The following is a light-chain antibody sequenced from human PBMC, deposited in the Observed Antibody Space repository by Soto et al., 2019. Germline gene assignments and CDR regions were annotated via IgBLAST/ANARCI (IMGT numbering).Light chain of an antibody. V-gene: IGKV1-33*01. J-gene: IGKJ4*01. CDR2: DAS. CDR1: QDISNY. CDR3: QQYDILPLT. Sequence: PMTQSPSSLSASVGDRVTITCQASQDISNYVNWYKQKPGKAPELLIYDASNLQTGVPSRFSGGGSGTDFTFTISSLQPEDIATYYCQQYDILPLTFGGGSRVEI.